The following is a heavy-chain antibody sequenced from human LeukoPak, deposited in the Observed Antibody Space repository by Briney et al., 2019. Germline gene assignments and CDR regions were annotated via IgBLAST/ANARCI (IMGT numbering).Heavy chain of an antibody. J-gene: IGHJ5*02. CDR3: ARGSSSWHNWFDP. CDR1: GGSFSGYY. D-gene: IGHD6-13*01. Sequence: SETLSLTCAVYGGSFSGYYWSWIRQPPGKGLEWIGEINHSGSTNYNPSLKSRVTISVDTSKNQFSLKLSSVTAADTAVYYCARGSSSWHNWFDPWGQGTLVTVSS. CDR2: INHSGST. V-gene: IGHV4-34*01.